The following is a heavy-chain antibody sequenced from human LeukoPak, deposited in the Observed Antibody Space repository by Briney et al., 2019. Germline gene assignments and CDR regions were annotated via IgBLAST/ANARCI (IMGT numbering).Heavy chain of an antibody. J-gene: IGHJ6*02. CDR2: IHHSGST. V-gene: IGHV4-34*01. CDR3: ASHYYGMDV. Sequence: SETLSLTCAVYGGSFSGYYWSWIRQPPGKGLEWIGEIHHSGSTNYNPSLKSRVTISVDKSKNQFSLKLSSVTAADTAVYYCASHYYGMDVWGQGTTVTVSS. CDR1: GGSFSGYY.